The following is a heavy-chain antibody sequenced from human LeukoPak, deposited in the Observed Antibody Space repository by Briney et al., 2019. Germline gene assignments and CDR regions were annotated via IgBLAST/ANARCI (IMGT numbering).Heavy chain of an antibody. J-gene: IGHJ4*02. V-gene: IGHV1-46*01. Sequence: ASVKVSCKASGYTFTSYYMHWVRQAPGQGLEWMGIINPSGGSTSYAQKFQGRVTITRDTSTSTVYMELSSLRSEDTAVYYCAVNYDILTGWDYWGQGTLVTVSS. CDR2: INPSGGST. CDR1: GYTFTSYY. D-gene: IGHD3-9*01. CDR3: AVNYDILTGWDY.